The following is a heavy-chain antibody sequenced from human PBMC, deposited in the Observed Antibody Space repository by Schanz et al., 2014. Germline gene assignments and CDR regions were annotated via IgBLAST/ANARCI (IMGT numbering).Heavy chain of an antibody. V-gene: IGHV3-30*02. Sequence: VQLVESGGGLVQPGGSLRLSCVASGFTFSTYWMHWVRQAPGKGLEWVAVIRYDGRNKNFVESVKGRFTISRDNSKDTLYLQMSGLTPEDTAVYYCAKVAPAATYLDSWGLGTLVTVSS. D-gene: IGHD2-2*01. CDR2: IRYDGRNK. CDR1: GFTFSTYW. J-gene: IGHJ4*02. CDR3: AKVAPAATYLDS.